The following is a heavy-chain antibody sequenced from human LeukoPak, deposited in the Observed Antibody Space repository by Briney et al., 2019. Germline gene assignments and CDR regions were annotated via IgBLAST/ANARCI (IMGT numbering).Heavy chain of an antibody. CDR1: GGTFSGYP. J-gene: IGHJ6*03. V-gene: IGHV1-69*13. CDR3: ARVGIRWIQQNYYYMDV. CDR2: IIPVFGTA. Sequence: SVKVSCKASGGTFSGYPISWVRQAPGQGLEWTGGIIPVFGTASYAQKFQGRVTITADDSTGTASMDLSGLRSEDTAVYYCARVGIRWIQQNYYYMDVWGKGTTVTVSS. D-gene: IGHD5-12*01.